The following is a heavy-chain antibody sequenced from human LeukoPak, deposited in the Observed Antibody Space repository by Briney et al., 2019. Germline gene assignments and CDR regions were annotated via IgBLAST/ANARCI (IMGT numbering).Heavy chain of an antibody. CDR2: ISDSGGNT. V-gene: IGHV3-23*01. J-gene: IGHJ6*02. D-gene: IGHD6-19*01. CDR3: ARHPYITVAARWGPGYYGMDV. Sequence: GGSLRLSCAASGFTFSNYAMSWVRQAPGKGLEWVSAISDSGGNTYYADSVKGRFTISRDNSKNTLYLQMNSLRAEDTAVYYCARHPYITVAARWGPGYYGMDVWGQGTTVTVSS. CDR1: GFTFSNYA.